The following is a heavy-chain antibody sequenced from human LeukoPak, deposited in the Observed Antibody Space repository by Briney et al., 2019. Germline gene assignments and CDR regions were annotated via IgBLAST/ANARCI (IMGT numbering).Heavy chain of an antibody. V-gene: IGHV3-64D*06. J-gene: IGHJ5*02. CDR1: GFIFSPYA. CDR2: ISSEGKTT. Sequence: PGGSLRLSCSASGFIFSPYAMHWVRQAPGKGLEYVSSISSEGKTTYYADSVKGRFTISRDNSKNTLYLQMSSLRPEDTAVYYCARFQPIYTNSYAWFDPWGQGTLVTVSS. CDR3: ARFQPIYTNSYAWFDP. D-gene: IGHD2-8*01.